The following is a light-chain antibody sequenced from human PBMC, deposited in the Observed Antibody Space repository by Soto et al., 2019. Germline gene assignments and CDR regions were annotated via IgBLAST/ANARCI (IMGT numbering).Light chain of an antibody. CDR2: GAS. Sequence: EIVLTQSPGTLSLSPGERATLSCRARQSVSSSYLAWYQQKPGQAPRLLIYGASSRATGVPDRFSGSGSGTDFTLTISRLEPEDFAVYYCQQYGSSRSLFGPGTKVDIK. J-gene: IGKJ3*01. CDR3: QQYGSSRSL. CDR1: QSVSSSY. V-gene: IGKV3-20*01.